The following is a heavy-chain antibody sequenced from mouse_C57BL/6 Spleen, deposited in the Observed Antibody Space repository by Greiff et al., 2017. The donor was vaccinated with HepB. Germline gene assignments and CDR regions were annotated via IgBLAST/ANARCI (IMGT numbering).Heavy chain of an antibody. J-gene: IGHJ1*03. D-gene: IGHD1-1*02. CDR2: IDPSDSYT. CDR1: GYTFTSYW. Sequence: VQLQQPGAELVMPGASVKLSCKASGYTFTSYWMHWVKQRPGQGLEWIGEIDPSDSYTNYNQKFKGKSTLTVDKSSSTAYMQLSSLTSEDSAVYYCARSPPVGIYRYFDVWGTGTTGTVSS. V-gene: IGHV1-69*01. CDR3: ARSPPVGIYRYFDV.